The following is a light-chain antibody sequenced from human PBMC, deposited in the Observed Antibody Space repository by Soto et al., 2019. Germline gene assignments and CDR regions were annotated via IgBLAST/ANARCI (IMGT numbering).Light chain of an antibody. CDR1: QSLNNY. CDR3: QQRNTWPPIT. V-gene: IGKV1-5*01. CDR2: DAS. Sequence: DIQMTQSPSTLSASVGDRVTITCRASQSLNNYLAWYQQKPGKAPKLLIYDASTLERGVPSRFSGTGSGTEFTLTISSLQPDDFALYYCQQRNTWPPITFGQGTRLEIK. J-gene: IGKJ5*01.